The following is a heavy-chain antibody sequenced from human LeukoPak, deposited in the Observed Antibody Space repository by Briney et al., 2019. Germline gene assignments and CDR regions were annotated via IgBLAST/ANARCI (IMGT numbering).Heavy chain of an antibody. CDR1: GGTFSSYV. D-gene: IGHD5-18*01. V-gene: IGHV1-69*01. CDR3: ARDGYSYGYGGYNWFDP. J-gene: IGHJ5*02. CDR2: IIPIFGTA. Sequence: SVKVSCKASGGTFSSYVISWVRQAPGQGLEWMGGIIPIFGTANYAQKFQGRVTITADESTSTAYMELSSLRSEDTAVYYCARDGYSYGYGGYNWFDPWGQGTLVTVSS.